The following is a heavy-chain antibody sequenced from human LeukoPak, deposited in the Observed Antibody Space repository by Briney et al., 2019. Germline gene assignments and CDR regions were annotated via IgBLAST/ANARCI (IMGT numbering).Heavy chain of an antibody. J-gene: IGHJ4*02. D-gene: IGHD3-10*01. CDR2: FDPQYGEG. CDR1: GYILTELS. V-gene: IGHV1-24*01. Sequence: ASVKVSCKVSGYILTELSIHWVRPAPGKGLEGMGGFDPQYGEGVYAQKFLGRVTMTEDTSTDTAYMELRSLSSDDTAVYYCATGAYPSGSFYFGDIFNWGQGTLVTVSS. CDR3: ATGAYPSGSFYFGDIFN.